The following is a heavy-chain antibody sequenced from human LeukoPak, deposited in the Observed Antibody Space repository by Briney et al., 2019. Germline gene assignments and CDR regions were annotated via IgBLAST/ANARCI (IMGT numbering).Heavy chain of an antibody. V-gene: IGHV4-4*02. CDR3: ARGGGAYDILTGYYKAYNWFDP. Sequence: SGTLSLTCAVSGGSISSSNWWSWVRQPPGKGLEWIGEIYHSGSTNYNPSLKSRVTISVDKSKNQFSLKLSSVTAADTAVYYYARGGGAYDILTGYYKAYNWFDPWGQGTLVTVSS. D-gene: IGHD3-9*01. CDR1: GGSISSSNW. J-gene: IGHJ5*02. CDR2: IYHSGST.